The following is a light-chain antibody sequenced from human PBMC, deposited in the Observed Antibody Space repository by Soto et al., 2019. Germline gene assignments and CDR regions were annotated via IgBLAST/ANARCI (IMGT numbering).Light chain of an antibody. V-gene: IGLV6-57*03. Sequence: NFMLTQPHSVSESPGKTVTISCTRRSGSIASNYVQWYQQRPGSAPTTVIYEDNQRPSGVPDRFSGSIDSSSNSASLTISGLKTEDEADYYCQSYDSSSWVFGGGTKGTVL. J-gene: IGLJ3*02. CDR3: QSYDSSSWV. CDR2: EDN. CDR1: SGSIASNY.